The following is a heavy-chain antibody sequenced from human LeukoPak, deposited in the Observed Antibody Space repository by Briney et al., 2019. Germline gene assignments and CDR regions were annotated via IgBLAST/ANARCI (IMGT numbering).Heavy chain of an antibody. CDR3: AKYRNDYVWGTPPDWFDP. D-gene: IGHD3-16*01. Sequence: GGSLRLSCAASGFTFSSYAMSWVRQAPGMGLEWVSAISGSGGSASYADSVKGRFTISRDNSKNTLYLQMNSLRAEDTAVYYCAKYRNDYVWGTPPDWFDPWGQGTLVTVSS. CDR2: ISGSGGSA. J-gene: IGHJ5*02. V-gene: IGHV3-23*01. CDR1: GFTFSSYA.